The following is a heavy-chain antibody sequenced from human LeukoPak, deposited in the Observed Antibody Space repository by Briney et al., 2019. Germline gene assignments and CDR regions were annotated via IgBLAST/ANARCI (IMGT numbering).Heavy chain of an antibody. Sequence: PGGSLRLSCAASGFTFSTYAMTWVRQAPGKGLECVAVISRSGSSTHYADSVKGRFTISRDNSKNMLYLQMNSLRAEDTAVYYCAKRVYDSSGYYWDYWGQGTLVTVSS. CDR3: AKRVYDSSGYYWDY. J-gene: IGHJ4*02. D-gene: IGHD3-22*01. CDR1: GFTFSTYA. V-gene: IGHV3-23*01. CDR2: ISRSGSST.